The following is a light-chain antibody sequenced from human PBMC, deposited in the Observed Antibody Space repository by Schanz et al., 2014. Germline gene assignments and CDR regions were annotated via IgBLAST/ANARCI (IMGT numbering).Light chain of an antibody. V-gene: IGKV3-20*01. CDR2: SAS. Sequence: EVVMTQSPATLSMSPGDRATLSCRASQSVWSDHLAWYQQKPGQAPRLLIYSASGRATGTPDRFSGSGSGTDFTLTISRLESEDFAVYYCQQYGTSWTFGQGTKVEIK. J-gene: IGKJ1*01. CDR3: QQYGTSWT. CDR1: QSVWSDH.